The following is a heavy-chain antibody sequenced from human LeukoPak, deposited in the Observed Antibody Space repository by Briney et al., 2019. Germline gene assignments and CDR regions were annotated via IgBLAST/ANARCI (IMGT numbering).Heavy chain of an antibody. V-gene: IGHV3-30*04. J-gene: IGHJ4*02. CDR1: GFTFSLYS. Sequence: GGSLRLSCVASGFTFSLYSMHWVRQAPGKGLEWVAVISYDGDKESHAESVKGRFTISRDNAKNTLYLQMNSLRAEDTAVYYCASLRWLQSSFDYWGQGTLVTVSS. D-gene: IGHD5-24*01. CDR2: ISYDGDKE. CDR3: ASLRWLQSSFDY.